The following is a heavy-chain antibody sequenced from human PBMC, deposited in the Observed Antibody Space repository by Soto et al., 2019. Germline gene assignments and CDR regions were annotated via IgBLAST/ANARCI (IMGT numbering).Heavy chain of an antibody. Sequence: ETLSLTCTVSGGSISSYYWSWIRQPPGKGLEWIGYIYYSGSTNYNPSLKSRVTISADKSISTAYLQWSSLKASDTAMYYCARLSSKDYDILTGYYLQNWGQGTLVTVSS. J-gene: IGHJ4*02. CDR2: IYYSGST. CDR1: GGSISSYY. D-gene: IGHD3-9*01. V-gene: IGHV4-59*12. CDR3: ARLSSKDYDILTGYYLQN.